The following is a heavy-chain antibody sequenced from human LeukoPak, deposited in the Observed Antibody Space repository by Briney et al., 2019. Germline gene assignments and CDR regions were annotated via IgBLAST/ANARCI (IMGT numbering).Heavy chain of an antibody. V-gene: IGHV4-59*01. J-gene: IGHJ4*02. CDR2: IYYSGST. CDR3: ARGKRYSLDSRVYYSVDY. Sequence: SETLSLTCTVSGGSISSYYWSWIRQPPGKGLEWIGYIYYSGSTNYNPSLKSRVTISVDTSKNQFSLKLSSVTAADTAVYYCARGKRYSLDSRVYYSVDYWGQGTLVTVSS. D-gene: IGHD3-22*01. CDR1: GGSISSYY.